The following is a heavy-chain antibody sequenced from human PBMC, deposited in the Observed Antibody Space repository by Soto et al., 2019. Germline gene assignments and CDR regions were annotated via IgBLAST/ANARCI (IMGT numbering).Heavy chain of an antibody. V-gene: IGHV3-23*01. CDR1: VFTFRNYA. D-gene: IGHD4-17*01. CDR2: TSGSGGST. J-gene: IGHJ4*02. CDR3: ASGFSGDYNSY. Sequence: VGSLRHSCXASVFTFRNYAMSWVRQAPGKGLEWFSATSGSGGSTYYAGSVKGRFTISRDNSKSTVYLQMKSLRAEDTAVYYCASGFSGDYNSYWGQGNLVTVSS.